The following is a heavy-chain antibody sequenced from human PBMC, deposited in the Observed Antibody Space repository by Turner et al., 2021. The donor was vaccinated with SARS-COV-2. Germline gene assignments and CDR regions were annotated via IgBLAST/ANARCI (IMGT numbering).Heavy chain of an antibody. CDR2: ISGSGDNT. Sequence: EVQLLESGGGLVQPGRSLRLSCSASGFSFSRNVMSWVRQAPGKGLEWVSAISGSGDNTYDADSVKGRFTISRDNSKNTLYMQMNSLRDDDTAVYYCAKDRNTYYYGSALDSWGQGTLVTVSS. CDR3: AKDRNTYYYGSALDS. CDR1: GFSFSRNV. D-gene: IGHD3-10*01. V-gene: IGHV3-23*01. J-gene: IGHJ4*02.